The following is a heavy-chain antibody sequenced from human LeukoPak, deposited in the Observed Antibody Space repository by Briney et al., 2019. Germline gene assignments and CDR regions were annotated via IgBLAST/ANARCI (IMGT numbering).Heavy chain of an antibody. CDR3: ARAHGDSPTNWFDP. CDR1: GGTFSSYA. J-gene: IGHJ5*02. V-gene: IGHV1-18*01. CDR2: ISAYNGNT. D-gene: IGHD4-17*01. Sequence: ASVKVSCKASGGTFSSYAISWVRQAPGQGLEWMGGISAYNGNTNYAQKLQGRVTMTTDTSTSTAYMELRSLRSDDTAVYYCARAHGDSPTNWFDPWGQGTLVTVSS.